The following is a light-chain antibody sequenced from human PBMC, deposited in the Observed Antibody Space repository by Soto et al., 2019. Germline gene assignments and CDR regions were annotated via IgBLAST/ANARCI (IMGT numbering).Light chain of an antibody. V-gene: IGLV3-1*01. CDR3: QAWVSSTVV. J-gene: IGLJ2*01. Sequence: SYELTQAPSVSVSPGQTASITCSGDKLGDKYACWYQQKPGQSPVLVIYQDSKRPSGIPERFSGSNSGNTATLTISGTQAMDEADYYCQAWVSSTVVFGGGTKVTVL. CDR1: KLGDKY. CDR2: QDS.